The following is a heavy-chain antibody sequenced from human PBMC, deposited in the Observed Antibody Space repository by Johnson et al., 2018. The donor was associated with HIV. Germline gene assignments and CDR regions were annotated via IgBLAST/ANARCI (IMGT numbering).Heavy chain of an antibody. CDR3: ARGPILEWLSGDGFDM. Sequence: VLLVESGGGLVQPGGSLRLSCTPSGVTVTSTYMSWVRQAPGKGLEWVSVIYRGGNTYYADSVKGRFTISRDSSRNTLFLQMNSLRAEDTAMYYCARGPILEWLSGDGFDMWGQGTMVTVYS. CDR2: IYRGGNT. CDR1: GVTVTSTY. D-gene: IGHD3-3*01. J-gene: IGHJ3*02. V-gene: IGHV3-66*01.